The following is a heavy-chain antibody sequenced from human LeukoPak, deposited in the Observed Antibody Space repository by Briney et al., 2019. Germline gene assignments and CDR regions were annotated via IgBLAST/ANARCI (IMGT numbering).Heavy chain of an antibody. Sequence: GGPLRLSCAASGFTFTNYGMHWVRQAPGTGLEWLAVIWNDGSNKYYANSVKGRFTISRDNSKNTVFLHMNSLSAEDTAVYYCARDSGSSASGGHYFGMDAWGLGTTVTVSS. J-gene: IGHJ6*02. V-gene: IGHV3-33*01. CDR1: GFTFTNYG. CDR3: ARDSGSSASGGHYFGMDA. D-gene: IGHD6-6*01. CDR2: IWNDGSNK.